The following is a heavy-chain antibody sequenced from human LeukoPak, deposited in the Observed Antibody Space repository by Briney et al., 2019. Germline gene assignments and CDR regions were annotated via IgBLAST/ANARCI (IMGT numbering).Heavy chain of an antibody. Sequence: SETLSLTCTVSGGSISSYYWSWIRQPPRKGLEWIGYIYYSGSTNYNPSLKSRVTISVDTSKNQFSLKLSSVTAADTAVYYCAREVTTLSSYAFDIWGQGTMVTVSS. CDR1: GGSISSYY. V-gene: IGHV4-59*01. D-gene: IGHD4-17*01. J-gene: IGHJ3*02. CDR2: IYYSGST. CDR3: AREVTTLSSYAFDI.